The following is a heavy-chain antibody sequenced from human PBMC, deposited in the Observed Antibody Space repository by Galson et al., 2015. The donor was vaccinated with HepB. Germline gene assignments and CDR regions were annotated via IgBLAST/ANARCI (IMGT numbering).Heavy chain of an antibody. CDR1: GFTFNDYY. CDR2: MGRDYGPK. Sequence: SLRLSCAVSGFTFNDYYIAWIRQAPGKGLEWISFMGRDYGPKHYADSVRGRFTTSRDNTKNSLDLEMNNLIPEDTAVYYCARVTLYGENSYWGFDAWGQGTLVTVSS. D-gene: IGHD4-17*01. CDR3: ARVTLYGENSYWGFDA. V-gene: IGHV3-11*04. J-gene: IGHJ5*02.